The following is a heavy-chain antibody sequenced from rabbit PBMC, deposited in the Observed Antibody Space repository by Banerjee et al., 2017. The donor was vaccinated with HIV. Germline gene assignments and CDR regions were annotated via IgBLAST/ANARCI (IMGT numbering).Heavy chain of an antibody. CDR1: GFSFSSSYW. V-gene: IGHV1S45*01. D-gene: IGHD7-1*01. CDR3: ARRVNAGYAGYGGGTPLDL. J-gene: IGHJ3*01. Sequence: QEQLEESGGDLVKSEGSLTLTCTASGFSFSSSYWICWVRQAPGKGLEWIACIYGGSSGSTYYASWAKGRFTISKTSSTTVTLQMTRLTAADTATYFCARRVNAGYAGYGGGTPLDLWGQGTLVTVS. CDR2: IYGGSSGST.